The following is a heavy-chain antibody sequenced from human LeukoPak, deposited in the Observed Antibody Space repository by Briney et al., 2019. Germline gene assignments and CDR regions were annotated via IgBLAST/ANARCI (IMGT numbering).Heavy chain of an antibody. J-gene: IGHJ6*03. Sequence: SETLSLTCAVYGGSFRGYYWSWIRQPPGKGLEWIGEINHSGSTNYNPSLKSRVTISVDTSKNQFSLKLSSVTAADTAVYYCARRPAYYYDSSGYYGPYYYYYYMDVWGKGTTVTVSS. D-gene: IGHD3-22*01. CDR2: INHSGST. CDR3: ARRPAYYYDSSGYYGPYYYYYYMDV. CDR1: GGSFRGYY. V-gene: IGHV4-34*01.